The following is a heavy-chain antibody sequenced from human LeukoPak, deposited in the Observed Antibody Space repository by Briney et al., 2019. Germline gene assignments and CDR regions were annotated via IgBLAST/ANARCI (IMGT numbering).Heavy chain of an antibody. CDR2: INHNGSP. V-gene: IGHV4-34*01. J-gene: IGHJ4*02. D-gene: IGHD6-13*01. Sequence: SETLSLTCAVYGGSFSDNYWSWIRQPPGKVLEWIGKINHNGSPNYNPSLKSRVTRSVDTSKNLFSLKRSSVTAAATAVYYWASRSLGDFKNGGGIGEYWGQGTLVTVSS. CDR3: ASRSLGDFKNGGGIGEY. CDR1: GGSFSDNY.